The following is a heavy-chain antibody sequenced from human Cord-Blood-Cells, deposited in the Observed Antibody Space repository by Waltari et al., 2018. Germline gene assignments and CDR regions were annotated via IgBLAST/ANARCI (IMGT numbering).Heavy chain of an antibody. CDR3: ARESGDAFEC. CDR2: ITLEGSIK. Sequence: QVQLVESGGGVVQPGRPLRLSFAASGFSFSSYAMHWVRQAPGKGRERVPSITLEGSIKSYAEPVRGRLAISRDKSKNTLYLQMNSLRAEDTAVYYCARESGDAFECWGQWTMVKVS. D-gene: IGHD7-27*01. J-gene: IGHJ3*01. CDR1: GFSFSSYA. V-gene: IGHV3-30*09.